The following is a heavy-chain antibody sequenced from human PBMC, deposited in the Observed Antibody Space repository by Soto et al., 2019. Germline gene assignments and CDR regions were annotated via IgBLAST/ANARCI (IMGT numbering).Heavy chain of an antibody. CDR2: ISWDDDK. Sequence: QITLKESGPPLVKPTQPLTLTCTLSGLSLKTTGVGVAWIRQPPGKALEWLAVISWDDDKRYSPSLRNRFTITKDTSKNAVLLTVSNVDPVDTGTYYCARRNCSTDDCFHFDYWGQGTPLTVSS. CDR3: ARRNCSTDDCFHFDY. D-gene: IGHD2-2*01. V-gene: IGHV2-5*02. J-gene: IGHJ4*02. CDR1: GLSLKTTGVG.